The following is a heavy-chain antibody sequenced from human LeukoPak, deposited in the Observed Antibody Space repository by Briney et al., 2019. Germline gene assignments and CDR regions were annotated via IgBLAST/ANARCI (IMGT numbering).Heavy chain of an antibody. Sequence: ASVKVSCKASGYTFTSYGISWVRQAPGQGLEWMGWINPNSGGTNYAQKFQGRVTMTRDTSISTAYMELSRLRSDDTAVYYCARVSAPWIQLWLRVYYFDYWGQGTLVTVSS. CDR1: GYTFTSYG. CDR3: ARVSAPWIQLWLRVYYFDY. V-gene: IGHV1-2*02. J-gene: IGHJ4*02. D-gene: IGHD5-18*01. CDR2: INPNSGGT.